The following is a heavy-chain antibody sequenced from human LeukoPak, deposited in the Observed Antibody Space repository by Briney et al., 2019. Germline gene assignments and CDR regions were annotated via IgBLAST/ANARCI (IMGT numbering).Heavy chain of an antibody. CDR3: AGRIYDSSGYYFY. CDR1: GFTFSSYW. Sequence: PGGSLRLSCAASGFTFSSYWMSWVRQAPGKGLKWVANIKQDGSEKYYVDSVKGRFTISRDNAKNSLYLQMNSLRAEDTAVYYCAGRIYDSSGYYFYWGQGTLVTVSP. CDR2: IKQDGSEK. J-gene: IGHJ4*02. D-gene: IGHD3-22*01. V-gene: IGHV3-7*01.